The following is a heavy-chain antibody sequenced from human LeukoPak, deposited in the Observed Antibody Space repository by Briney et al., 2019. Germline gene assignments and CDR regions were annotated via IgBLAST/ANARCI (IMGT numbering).Heavy chain of an antibody. J-gene: IGHJ4*02. CDR1: GYTFTSYG. Sequence: GASVKVSCKASGYTFTSYGISWVRQAPGQGLEWMGWISAYNGNTNYAQKLQGRVTMTTDTSTSTAYMELRSLRSDDTAVYYCARDHRVGATTTLAYWGQGTLVTVSS. CDR3: ARDHRVGATTTLAY. CDR2: ISAYNGNT. D-gene: IGHD1-26*01. V-gene: IGHV1-18*01.